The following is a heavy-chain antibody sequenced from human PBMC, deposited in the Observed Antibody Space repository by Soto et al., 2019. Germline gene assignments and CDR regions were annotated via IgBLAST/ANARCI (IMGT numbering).Heavy chain of an antibody. V-gene: IGHV3-21*01. CDR3: ARDHLGIAAGDFDL. Sequence: PGESLRLSCAASGFSFATYNMNWVRQAPGKGLEWVSSISSGRPDIFYADSVRGRFTISRDDAKKSLFLQMNSLRADDTAVYYCARDHLGIAAGDFDLWGQGTLVTVSS. D-gene: IGHD6-19*01. CDR1: GFSFATYN. J-gene: IGHJ4*02. CDR2: ISSGRPDI.